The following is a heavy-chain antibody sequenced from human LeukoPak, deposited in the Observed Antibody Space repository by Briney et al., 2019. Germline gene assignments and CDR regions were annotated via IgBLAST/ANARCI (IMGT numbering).Heavy chain of an antibody. CDR1: GFTFSSYE. Sequence: PGGSLRLSCAASGFTFSSYEMHWVRQAPGKGLEWVSYISSSDSTIYYADSVKGRFTISRDNAKNSLYLQMNSLRAEDTAVYYCARDSGNYLDAFDIWGQGTMVTVSS. D-gene: IGHD1-7*01. J-gene: IGHJ3*02. CDR2: ISSSDSTI. CDR3: ARDSGNYLDAFDI. V-gene: IGHV3-48*03.